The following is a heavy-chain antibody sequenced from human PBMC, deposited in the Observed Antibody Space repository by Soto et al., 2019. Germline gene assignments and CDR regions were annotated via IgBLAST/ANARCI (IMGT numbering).Heavy chain of an antibody. J-gene: IGHJ6*02. CDR2: INPSGGST. CDR3: ARVDSSGYYYSAPYGMDV. Sequence: QVQLVQPGAEVKKPGASVKVSCKASGYTFTSYYMHWVRQAPGQGLEWMGIINPSGGSTSYAQKFQGRVTMTRDTSTSTVYMELSSLRSEDTAVYYCARVDSSGYYYSAPYGMDVWGQGTTVTVSS. V-gene: IGHV1-46*01. D-gene: IGHD3-22*01. CDR1: GYTFTSYY.